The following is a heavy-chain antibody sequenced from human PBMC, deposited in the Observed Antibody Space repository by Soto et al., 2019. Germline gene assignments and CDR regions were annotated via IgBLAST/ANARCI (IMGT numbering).Heavy chain of an antibody. CDR1: GGSISSYY. CDR3: ARIYDFWSGLDH. V-gene: IGHV4-59*08. Sequence: SETLSLTCTVSGGSISSYYWSWIRQPPGKGLEWIGYIYYSGSTNYNPSLKSRVTISVDTSKNQFSLKLSSVTAADTAVYYCARIYDFWSGLDHWGQGTLVTVSS. CDR2: IYYSGST. J-gene: IGHJ4*02. D-gene: IGHD3-3*01.